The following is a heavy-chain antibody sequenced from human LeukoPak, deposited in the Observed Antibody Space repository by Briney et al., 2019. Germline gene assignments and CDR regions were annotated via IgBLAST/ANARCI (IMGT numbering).Heavy chain of an antibody. V-gene: IGHV3-23*01. Sequence: GGSLRLSCAASGFTFSNYGMSWVRQAPGKGLEWVSAISGSIGSTFYTDSVKGRFTISRDNSKNSLYLQMNSLRAEDTAVYYCARVITVYNDYEEVAEYFQHWGQGTLVIVSS. D-gene: IGHD4-17*01. CDR3: ARVITVYNDYEEVAEYFQH. CDR1: GFTFSNYG. CDR2: ISGSIGST. J-gene: IGHJ1*01.